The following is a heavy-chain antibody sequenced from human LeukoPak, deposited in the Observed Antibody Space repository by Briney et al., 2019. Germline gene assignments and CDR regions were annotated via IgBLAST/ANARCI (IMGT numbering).Heavy chain of an antibody. V-gene: IGHV4-4*09. CDR3: ATSNADYSRISRYYYYMDV. CDR1: GGSISSYY. Sequence: SETLSLTCTVSGGSISSYYWSWIRQPPGKGLEWIGYIYTSGSTNYNPSLKSRGTISVDTSKNQFSLKLSSVTAADTAVYYCATSNADYSRISRYYYYMDVWGKGTTVTVSS. J-gene: IGHJ6*03. CDR2: IYTSGST. D-gene: IGHD4-11*01.